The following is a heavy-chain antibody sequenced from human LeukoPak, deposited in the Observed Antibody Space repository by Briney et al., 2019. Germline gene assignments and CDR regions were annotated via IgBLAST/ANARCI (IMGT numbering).Heavy chain of an antibody. CDR3: ASSWLRDGYNSLNY. CDR2: IIPIFGTA. J-gene: IGHJ4*02. V-gene: IGHV1-69*13. Sequence: SVKVSCKASGYTFTSYGISWVRQAPGQGLEWMGGIIPIFGTANYAQKFQGRVTITADESTSTAYMELSSLRSEDTAVYYCASSWLRDGYNSLNYWGQGTLVTVSS. CDR1: GYTFTSYG. D-gene: IGHD5-24*01.